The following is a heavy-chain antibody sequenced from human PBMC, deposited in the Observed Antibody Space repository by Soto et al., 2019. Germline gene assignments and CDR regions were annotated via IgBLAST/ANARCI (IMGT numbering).Heavy chain of an antibody. CDR1: GGTFSSYA. V-gene: IGHV1-69*12. J-gene: IGHJ6*02. CDR2: IIRILGTA. Sequence: QVQLVQSGAEVKKPGSSVKVSCKASGGTFSSYAISWVRQAPGQGLEWMGGIIRILGTANSAQKFQGSVTITADESTSTAYMELSSLRSEDTAVYYCAYSPYYYYGMDVWGQGTTVTVSS. CDR3: AYSPYYYYGMDV. D-gene: IGHD2-15*01.